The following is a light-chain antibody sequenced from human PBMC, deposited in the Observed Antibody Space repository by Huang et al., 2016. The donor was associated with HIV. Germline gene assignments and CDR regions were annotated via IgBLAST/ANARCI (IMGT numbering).Light chain of an antibody. Sequence: DIQMTQSPSTLSASVGDRVSLTCRASQSISSWLAWYQQKPGKAPKLLIYQASSLQNGVPSRFSGSGSGTEFTLTISSLQPDDFATYYCQQYDSYSRWTFGQGTKVEVK. CDR1: QSISSW. CDR2: QAS. CDR3: QQYDSYSRWT. J-gene: IGKJ1*01. V-gene: IGKV1-5*03.